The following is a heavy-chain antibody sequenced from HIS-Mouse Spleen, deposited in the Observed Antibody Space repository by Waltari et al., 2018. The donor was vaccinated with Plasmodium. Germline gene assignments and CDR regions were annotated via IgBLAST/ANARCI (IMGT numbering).Heavy chain of an antibody. CDR2: INQSGST. CDR1: GGSLRGYY. Sequence: QVQLQQWGAGLLKPSETLSLTCAVYGGSLRGYYWSWIRQPPGQGLEWIGEINQSGSTNYNPSLKSRVTIAVDTSKNQLSLKVSSVTAADTAVYYCARGRRIVVVTAPRCFFDYWGQGTLVTVSS. V-gene: IGHV4-34*01. D-gene: IGHD2-21*02. CDR3: ARGRRIVVVTAPRCFFDY. J-gene: IGHJ4*02.